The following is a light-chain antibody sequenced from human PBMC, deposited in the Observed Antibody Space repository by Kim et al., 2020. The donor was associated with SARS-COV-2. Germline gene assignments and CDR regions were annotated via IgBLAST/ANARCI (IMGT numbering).Light chain of an antibody. CDR1: QSINSRF. Sequence: EIVLTQSPGTLSVSPGERATLSCRASQSINSRFLAWYQQRPGQAPRLLIYGASSRATGIPDRFSGSGSGTDFTLTITRLEPEDVAVYFCQHYDNSPLSFGGGTKADIK. CDR3: QHYDNSPLS. J-gene: IGKJ4*01. V-gene: IGKV3-20*01. CDR2: GAS.